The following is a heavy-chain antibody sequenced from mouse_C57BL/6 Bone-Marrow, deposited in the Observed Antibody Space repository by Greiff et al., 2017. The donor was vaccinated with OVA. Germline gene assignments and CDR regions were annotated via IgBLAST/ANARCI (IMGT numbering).Heavy chain of an antibody. J-gene: IGHJ4*01. CDR3: TTAYYGSSPHYYAMDY. V-gene: IGHV14-4*01. Sequence: VQLQQSGAELVRPGASVKLSCTASGFNIKDDYMHWVKQRPEQGLEWIGWIDPENGDTEYASKFQGKATITADTSSNTAYLQLSSLTSEDTAVYYGTTAYYGSSPHYYAMDYWGQGTSVTVSS. CDR1: GFNIKDDY. D-gene: IGHD1-1*01. CDR2: IDPENGDT.